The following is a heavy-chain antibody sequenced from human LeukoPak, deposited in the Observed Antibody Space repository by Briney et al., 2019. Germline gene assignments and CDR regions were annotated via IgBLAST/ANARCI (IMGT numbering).Heavy chain of an antibody. CDR1: GFTFSSSA. CDR3: ARKLWHRNDC. D-gene: IGHD3-16*01. V-gene: IGHV3-23*01. J-gene: IGHJ4*02. CDR2: ISGTGDST. Sequence: GGSLRLSCAASGFTFSSSAVSWVRQAPGKGLEWVSTISGTGDSTYYADSVKGRFTVSRDNFKNTLYLQMNSLRAEDTALYYCARKLWHRNDCWGQGTLVTVSS.